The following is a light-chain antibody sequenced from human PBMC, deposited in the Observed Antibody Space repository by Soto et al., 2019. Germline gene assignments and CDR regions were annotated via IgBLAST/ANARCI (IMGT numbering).Light chain of an antibody. CDR1: QSVSSSS. Sequence: IVLTQSPGTLSLSPWERATLSCRASQSVSSSSLAWYQQKPGQAPRLLLYDASSRATGIPDRFSGSGSGTDFTLTISRLEPEDFAVYYCQQYGSSPRTFGQGTKVDIK. V-gene: IGKV3-20*01. J-gene: IGKJ1*01. CDR2: DAS. CDR3: QQYGSSPRT.